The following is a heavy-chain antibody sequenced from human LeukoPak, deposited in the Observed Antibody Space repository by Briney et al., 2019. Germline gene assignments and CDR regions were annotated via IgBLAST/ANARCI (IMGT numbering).Heavy chain of an antibody. CDR2: ISYDGSNK. CDR1: GFTFSSYA. D-gene: IGHD4-11*01. V-gene: IGHV3-30-3*01. Sequence: GGSLRLSCAASGFTFSSYAMHWVRQAPGKGLEWVAVISYDGSNKYYADSVKGRFTISRDNSKNTLYLQMNSLRAEDTAVYYCARDRGTVTLYYYMDVWGKGTTVTVSS. CDR3: ARDRGTVTLYYYMDV. J-gene: IGHJ6*03.